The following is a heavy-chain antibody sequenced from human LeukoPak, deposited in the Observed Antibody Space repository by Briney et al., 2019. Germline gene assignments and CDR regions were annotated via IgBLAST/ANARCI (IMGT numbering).Heavy chain of an antibody. CDR3: ASYIAGAGGRGY. CDR1: GGSFSGYC. CDR2: INYSGST. V-gene: IGHV4-34*04. D-gene: IGHD6-13*01. Sequence: SETLSLTCAVYGGSFSGYCWSWIRQPPGKGLEWIGHINYSGSTYNNPALMSRATMSMDTSKNQFSLNLSSVTAADTAVYYCASYIAGAGGRGYWGQGTLVTVSS. J-gene: IGHJ4*02.